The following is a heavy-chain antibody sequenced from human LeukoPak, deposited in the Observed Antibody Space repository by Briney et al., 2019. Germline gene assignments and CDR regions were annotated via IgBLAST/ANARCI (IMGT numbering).Heavy chain of an antibody. CDR2: INPSGGST. V-gene: IGHV1-46*01. Sequence: EASVKVSCKASGYTFTSYYMHWVRQAPGQGLEWMGIINPSGGSTSYAQKFQGRVTMTRDTSTSTVYMELSSLRSEDTAVYYCARHRPASYGWLDAFDIWGQGTLVTVSS. CDR1: GYTFTSYY. J-gene: IGHJ3*02. D-gene: IGHD5-18*01. CDR3: ARHRPASYGWLDAFDI.